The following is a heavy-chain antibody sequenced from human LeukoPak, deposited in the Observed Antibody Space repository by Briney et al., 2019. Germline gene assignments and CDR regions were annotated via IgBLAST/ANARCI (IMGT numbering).Heavy chain of an antibody. Sequence: ASVKVSCKASGYTFTGYYMHWVRQAPGQGLEWMGWINPNSGGTNYAQKFQGRVTMTRDTSISTAYMELSRLRSDDTAVYYCAIRKITGGSYYGMDVWGQGTTVTDSS. CDR1: GYTFTGYY. V-gene: IGHV1-2*02. J-gene: IGHJ6*02. D-gene: IGHD7-27*01. CDR3: AIRKITGGSYYGMDV. CDR2: INPNSGGT.